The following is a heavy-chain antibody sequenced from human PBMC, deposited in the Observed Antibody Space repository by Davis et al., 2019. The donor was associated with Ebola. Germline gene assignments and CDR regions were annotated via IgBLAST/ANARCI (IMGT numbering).Heavy chain of an antibody. J-gene: IGHJ4*02. Sequence: GESLKTPCSASGFTFSYYTMNWVRQAPGKGLEWISNIRTTTEGGMTYADSVKGRFTISRDDARDSLSLQMTSLRDEDTAVYYCVRDKDYGFDYWGQGTLVTVSS. CDR3: VRDKDYGFDY. CDR2: IRTTTEGG. V-gene: IGHV3-48*02. CDR1: GFTFSYYT. D-gene: IGHD4-17*01.